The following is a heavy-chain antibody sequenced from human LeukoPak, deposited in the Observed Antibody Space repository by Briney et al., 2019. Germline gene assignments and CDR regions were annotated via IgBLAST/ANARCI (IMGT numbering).Heavy chain of an antibody. J-gene: IGHJ6*03. Sequence: ETLSLACAVSRDSICSTHWGSWVRQASGIGLEWVGRIRSKANNYATAYAASVKGRFTISRDDSKNTTYLQMNSLKTEDTAVYYCMGHIYSFYFYYMDVWGKGTTVTISS. CDR1: RDSICSTHW. CDR2: IRSKANNYAT. CDR3: MGHIYSFYFYYMDV. V-gene: IGHV3-73*01. D-gene: IGHD2-15*01.